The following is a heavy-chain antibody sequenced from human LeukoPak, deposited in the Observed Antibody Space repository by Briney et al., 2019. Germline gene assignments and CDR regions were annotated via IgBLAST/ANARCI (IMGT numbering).Heavy chain of an antibody. CDR2: ISYSGST. CDR1: GGSISSSSHY. J-gene: IGHJ4*02. Sequence: SETLSLTCTVSGGSISSSSHYWGWIRQPPGKGLEWIGSISYSGSTYYNPSLKSRVTISVDTSKNHFSLKLSSVTAADTAVYYCARDFRGGYDFWSGYYTPYYFDYWGQGTLVTVSP. D-gene: IGHD3-3*01. CDR3: ARDFRGGYDFWSGYYTPYYFDY. V-gene: IGHV4-39*07.